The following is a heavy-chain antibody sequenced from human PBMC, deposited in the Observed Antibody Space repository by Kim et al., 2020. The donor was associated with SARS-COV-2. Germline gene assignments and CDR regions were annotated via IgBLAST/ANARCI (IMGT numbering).Heavy chain of an antibody. CDR2: IYYSGST. J-gene: IGHJ4*02. Sequence: TLSLTCTVSGGSISSGGYYWSWIRQHPGKGLEWIGYIYYSGSTYYNPSLKSRVTISVDTSKNQFSLKLSSVTAADTAVYYCARGWIAASRFDYWGQGTLVTVSS. D-gene: IGHD6-13*01. CDR1: GGSISSGGYY. V-gene: IGHV4-31*03. CDR3: ARGWIAASRFDY.